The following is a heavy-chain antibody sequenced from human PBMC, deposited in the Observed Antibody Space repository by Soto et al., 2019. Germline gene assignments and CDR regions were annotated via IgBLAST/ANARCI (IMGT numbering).Heavy chain of an antibody. CDR2: ISYDGSNK. Sequence: GSLRLSCAASGFTFSSYAMHWVRQAPGKGLEWVAVISYDGSNKYYADSVKGRFTISRDNSKNTLYLQMNSLRAEDTAVYYCMGYDSSGYYYANYWGQGTLVTV. CDR3: MGYDSSGYYYANY. J-gene: IGHJ4*02. V-gene: IGHV3-30-3*01. CDR1: GFTFSSYA. D-gene: IGHD3-22*01.